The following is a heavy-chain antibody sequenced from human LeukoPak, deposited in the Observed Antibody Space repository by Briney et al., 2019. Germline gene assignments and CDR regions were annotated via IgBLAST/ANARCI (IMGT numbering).Heavy chain of an antibody. CDR2: INPGDGSTT. J-gene: IGHJ4*01. CDR1: GFTMSNYW. D-gene: IGHD2-8*02. V-gene: IGHV3-74*01. Sequence: GSLGLSCAGSGFTMSNYWMNWVRQAPGEGLVWVSHINPGDGSTTGYADSVKGRFTVSSYNPKNTLYLQKTSLKDGDKAVYYCVRDGMGTGPYDLWGQGTLVTVCS. CDR3: VRDGMGTGPYDL.